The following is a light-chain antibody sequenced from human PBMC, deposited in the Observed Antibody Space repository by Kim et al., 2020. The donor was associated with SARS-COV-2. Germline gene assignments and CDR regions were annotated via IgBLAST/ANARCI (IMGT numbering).Light chain of an antibody. CDR1: SVNIGKNY. Sequence: GPKVTISCSGSSVNIGKNYASWYQQLPGTAPKLLIYDNDKRPSGIPDRFSGSKSGTSATLGITGLQTGDEADYYCGTWDSSLSAVVFGGGTQLTVL. CDR2: DND. J-gene: IGLJ2*01. V-gene: IGLV1-51*01. CDR3: GTWDSSLSAVV.